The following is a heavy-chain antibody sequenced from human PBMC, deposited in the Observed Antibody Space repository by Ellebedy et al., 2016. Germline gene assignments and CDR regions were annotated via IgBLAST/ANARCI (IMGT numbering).Heavy chain of an antibody. CDR1: GGSISSYY. CDR3: ARDPDIVVVVAAPPFDAFDI. CDR2: IYYSGST. V-gene: IGHV4-59*01. Sequence: SETLSLXXTVSGGSISSYYWSWIRQPPGKGLEWIGYIYYSGSTNYNPSLKSRVTISVDTSKNQFSLKLSSVTAADTAVYYCARDPDIVVVVAAPPFDAFDIWGQGTMVTVSS. J-gene: IGHJ3*02. D-gene: IGHD2-15*01.